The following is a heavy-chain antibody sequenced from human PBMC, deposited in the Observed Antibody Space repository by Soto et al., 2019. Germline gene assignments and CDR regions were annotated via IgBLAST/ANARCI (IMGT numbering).Heavy chain of an antibody. CDR3: ARDLGYCDYGAGCFDP. D-gene: IGHD4-17*01. J-gene: IGHJ5*02. CDR2: ISYDGSNK. CDR1: GFTFSSYA. Sequence: QVQLVESGGGVVQPGRSLRLSCAASGFTFSSYAMHWVRQAPGKGLEWVAVISYDGSNKYYADSVKGRFTISRDNSKNTLYLQMNSLRAEDTAVYYCARDLGYCDYGAGCFDPWGQGTLVTVSS. V-gene: IGHV3-30-3*01.